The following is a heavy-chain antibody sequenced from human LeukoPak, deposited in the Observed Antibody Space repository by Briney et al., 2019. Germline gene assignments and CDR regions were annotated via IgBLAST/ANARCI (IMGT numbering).Heavy chain of an antibody. CDR1: GFTVSSNY. D-gene: IGHD2-2*01. CDR2: VWYDGSDI. J-gene: IGHJ4*02. Sequence: PGGSLRLSCAASGFTVSSNYMNWVRQAPGKGLEWVALVWYDGSDIYYADSVKGRFIISRDNSKNTLCLQMNTLRAEDTAVYYCARGSAALYYFDFWGQGTLVTVSS. V-gene: IGHV3-33*08. CDR3: ARGSAALYYFDF.